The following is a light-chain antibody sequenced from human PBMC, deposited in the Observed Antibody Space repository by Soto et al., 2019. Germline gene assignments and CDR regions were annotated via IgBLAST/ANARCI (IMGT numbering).Light chain of an antibody. J-gene: IGLJ1*01. V-gene: IGLV2-18*02. CDR1: SSDVGSYNR. CDR2: DVS. Sequence: LTQPPSVSGSPGQAVAISCTGTSSDVGSYNRVSWYQQPPGTAPKLMIFDVSNRPSGVPDRFSGSKSGNTASLTISGLQAEDEAYYYCSSYTTSNTYVFGTGTKVTVL. CDR3: SSYTTSNTYV.